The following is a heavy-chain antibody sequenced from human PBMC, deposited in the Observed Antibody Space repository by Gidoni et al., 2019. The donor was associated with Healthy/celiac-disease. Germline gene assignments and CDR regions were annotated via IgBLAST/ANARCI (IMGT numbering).Heavy chain of an antibody. D-gene: IGHD3-3*01. V-gene: IGHV1-58*01. CDR1: GFTFTSSA. CDR2: IVVGSGNT. J-gene: IGHJ4*02. CDR3: AADFGVVPGFDY. Sequence: QMQLVQSGPEVKKPGTSVKVSCKASGFTFTSSAVQWVRQARGQRLEWIGWIVVGSGNTNYAQKFQERVTITRDMSTSTAYMELSSLRSEDTAVYYCAADFGVVPGFDYWGQGTLVTVSS.